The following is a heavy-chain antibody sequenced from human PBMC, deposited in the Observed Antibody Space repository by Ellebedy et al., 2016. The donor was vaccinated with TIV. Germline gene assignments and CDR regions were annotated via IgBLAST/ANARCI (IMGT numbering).Heavy chain of an antibody. CDR3: AQKRTGATALVTDY. CDR2: ISTKADTYAT. CDR1: GFSLSGST. J-gene: IGHJ4*02. V-gene: IGHV3-73*01. D-gene: IGHD5-18*01. Sequence: PGGSLRLSCAVSGFSLSGSTVNWVRRTSGRGLEWVGRISTKADTYATAYAVSVKGSFIISRDDSQNTAYLQMNSLRAEDTAVYYCAQKRTGATALVTDYWGQGTLVTVSS.